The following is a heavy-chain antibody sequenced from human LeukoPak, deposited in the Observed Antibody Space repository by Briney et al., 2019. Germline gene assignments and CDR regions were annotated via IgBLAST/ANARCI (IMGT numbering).Heavy chain of an antibody. CDR3: AKDQKYSSSTSDY. V-gene: IGHV3-23*01. D-gene: IGHD6-6*01. CDR1: GFTFSGYA. Sequence: GGSLRLSCAASGFTFSGYAMSWVRQAPGKGLEWVSAISGSGGSTYYADSVKGRFTISRDNSKNTLYLQMNSLRAEDTAVYYCAKDQKYSSSTSDYWGQGTLVTVSS. CDR2: ISGSGGST. J-gene: IGHJ4*02.